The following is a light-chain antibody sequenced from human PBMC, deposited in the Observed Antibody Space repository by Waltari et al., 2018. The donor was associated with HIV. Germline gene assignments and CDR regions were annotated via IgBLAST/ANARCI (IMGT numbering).Light chain of an antibody. J-gene: IGLJ1*01. Sequence: QSALTQPASVSGSPGQSITISCTGTSSAVGGYDYVSWYQQAPGKAPQPMIYEFSNRPSGVSKRFSGSKSGNSSSLTISGLQAEDEADYYCSSYTSSTTYVFGTGTKVTVL. CDR3: SSYTSSTTYV. CDR2: EFS. V-gene: IGLV2-14*01. CDR1: SSAVGGYDY.